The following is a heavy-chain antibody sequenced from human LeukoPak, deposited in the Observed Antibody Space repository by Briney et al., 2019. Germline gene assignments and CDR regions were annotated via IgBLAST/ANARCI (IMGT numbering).Heavy chain of an antibody. D-gene: IGHD4-17*01. J-gene: IGHJ4*02. CDR2: INSDGSST. Sequence: PGGSLRLSCAASGFTFSSYWMHWVRQAPGKGLVWVSRINSDGSSTSYADSVKGRFTISRDNAKNTLYLQMNSLRAEDTAVYYCARAFLTTGPFDYWGQGTLVTVSS. V-gene: IGHV3-74*01. CDR1: GFTFSSYW. CDR3: ARAFLTTGPFDY.